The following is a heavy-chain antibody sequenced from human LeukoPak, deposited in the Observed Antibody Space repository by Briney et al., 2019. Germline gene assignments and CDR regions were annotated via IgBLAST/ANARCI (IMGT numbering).Heavy chain of an antibody. J-gene: IGHJ3*02. CDR2: LTYSGDTT. D-gene: IGHD6-19*01. V-gene: IGHV3-23*01. CDR1: GFTFSIYA. CDR3: ASDSSVDAFDI. Sequence: GGSLRLSCAASGFTFSIYAMGWVRQAPGMGLEWVSSLTYSGDTTYYADSVKGRFTISRDNSKNMLYLQMNSLRVNDTAVYYCASDSSVDAFDIWGQGTMVTVSS.